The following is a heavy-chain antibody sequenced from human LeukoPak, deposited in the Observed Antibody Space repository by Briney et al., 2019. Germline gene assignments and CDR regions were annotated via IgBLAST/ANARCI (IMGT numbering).Heavy chain of an antibody. D-gene: IGHD3-10*01. CDR3: AKDHSGSGNYYRPFDY. V-gene: IGHV3-23*01. CDR1: GFTFSSYA. J-gene: IGHJ4*02. CDR2: ICGSGGST. Sequence: PGGSLRLSCAASGFTFSSYAMSWVRQAPGKGLEWVSAICGSGGSTYYADSVEGRFTISRENSKNTLHLQMNSMRAEDTAVYYCAKDHSGSGNYYRPFDYWGQGTLVTVAS.